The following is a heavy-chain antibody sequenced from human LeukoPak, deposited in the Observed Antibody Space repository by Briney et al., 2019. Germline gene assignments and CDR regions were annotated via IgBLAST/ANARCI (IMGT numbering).Heavy chain of an antibody. J-gene: IGHJ4*02. CDR3: AKILWFRELPPYYFDY. V-gene: IGHV3-23*01. D-gene: IGHD3-10*01. CDR1: GFTFSSYA. CDR2: ISGSGGST. Sequence: GGSLRLSCAASGFTFSSYAMSWVRQAPGKGLEWVSAISGSGGSTYYADSVKGRFTISRDNSKNTLYLQMNSLRAEDTAVYYCAKILWFRELPPYYFDYWGQGTLVSVSS.